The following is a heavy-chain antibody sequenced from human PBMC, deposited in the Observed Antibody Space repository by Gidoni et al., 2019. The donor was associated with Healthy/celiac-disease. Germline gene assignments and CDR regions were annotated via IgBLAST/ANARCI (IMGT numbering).Heavy chain of an antibody. CDR3: ARDRRPRIAVAGTGGGAFDY. J-gene: IGHJ4*02. CDR1: GYTFTSYG. V-gene: IGHV1-18*01. Sequence: QVQLVQSGAEVKKPGASVKVSCKASGYTFTSYGISWVRQAPGQGLEWMGWISAYNGNTNYAQKLQGRVTMTTDTSTSTAYMELRGLRSDDTAVYYCARDRRPRIAVAGTGGGAFDYWGQGTLVTVSS. D-gene: IGHD6-19*01. CDR2: ISAYNGNT.